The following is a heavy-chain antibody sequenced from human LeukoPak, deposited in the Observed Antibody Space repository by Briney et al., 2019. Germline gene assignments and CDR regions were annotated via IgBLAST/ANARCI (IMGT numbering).Heavy chain of an antibody. V-gene: IGHV1-24*01. Sequence: ASVKVSCKVSGYTLTELSMHWVRQAPGKGLEWMGGFDPEDGETIYAQKFQGRVTMTRNTSISTAYMELSSLRSEDTAVYYCARGVPYEFDYWGQGTLVTVSS. D-gene: IGHD5-12*01. CDR2: FDPEDGET. CDR1: GYTLTELS. CDR3: ARGVPYEFDY. J-gene: IGHJ4*02.